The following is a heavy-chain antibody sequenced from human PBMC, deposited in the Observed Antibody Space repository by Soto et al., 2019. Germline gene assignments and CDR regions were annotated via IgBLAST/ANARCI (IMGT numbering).Heavy chain of an antibody. CDR3: GRDMRAVVGVADY. CDR1: GFTFSPFS. D-gene: IGHD1-26*01. Sequence: EVQLVESGGGLVKPGGSLRLHCAASGFTFSPFSMNWLRQAPGKGLGWVASIRSSSAYIYYADSVKGRFTVSRDNAKSSLHLQMNSLRGEDTAMYFFGRDMRAVVGVADYWGQGPLVSVSS. V-gene: IGHV3-21*01. CDR2: IRSSSAYI. J-gene: IGHJ4*02.